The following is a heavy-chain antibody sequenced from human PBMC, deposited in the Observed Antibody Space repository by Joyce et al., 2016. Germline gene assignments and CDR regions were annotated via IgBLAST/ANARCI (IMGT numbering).Heavy chain of an antibody. Sequence: QVTLKESGPTLVKPTQTLTLTCTFSGFSLSTSGVGLGWIRQPTGKALEWLALIYWEDDKRYSSSLKSRLTITKDTSKNQVVLTMTNMYPVDTATYYCAHAPATDRYYGMDVWGQGTTVTVSS. V-gene: IGHV2-5*02. CDR1: GFSLSTSGVG. J-gene: IGHJ6*02. D-gene: IGHD6-25*01. CDR3: AHAPATDRYYGMDV. CDR2: IYWEDDK.